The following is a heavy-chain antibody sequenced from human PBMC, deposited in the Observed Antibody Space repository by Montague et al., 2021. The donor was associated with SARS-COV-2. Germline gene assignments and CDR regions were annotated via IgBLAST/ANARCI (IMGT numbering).Heavy chain of an antibody. CDR1: GFTFSSYA. Sequence: YLRLSCAASGFTFSSYAMHWVRQAPGKGLEWVAVISYDGSNKYYADSVKGRFTISRDNSKNTLYLQMNSLRAEDTAVYYCARDLGFYGMDVWGQGTTATVSS. V-gene: IGHV3-30*04. CDR3: ARDLGFYGMDV. CDR2: ISYDGSNK. J-gene: IGHJ6*02.